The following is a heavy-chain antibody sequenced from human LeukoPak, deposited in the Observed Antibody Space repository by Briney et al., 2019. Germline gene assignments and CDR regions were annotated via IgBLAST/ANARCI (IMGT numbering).Heavy chain of an antibody. V-gene: IGHV3-33*01. J-gene: IGHJ4*02. CDR2: TWYDGSDR. Sequence: GRSLRLSCAASGFTFSTYGMHWVRQAPGKGLEWVAVTWYDGSDRSYADSVKGRFTISRDNSKNTLYLQMNSLRGEDTAVYYCARGGGITWYDFDFWGQGTLHTLSS. D-gene: IGHD6-13*01. CDR3: ARGGGITWYDFDF. CDR1: GFTFSTYG.